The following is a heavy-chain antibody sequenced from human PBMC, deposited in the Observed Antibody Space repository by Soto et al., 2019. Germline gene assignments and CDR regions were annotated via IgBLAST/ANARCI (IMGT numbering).Heavy chain of an antibody. CDR1: GFTFSSYE. Sequence: GGALRLSCAASGFTFSSYEMNWVRQAPGKGLEWVSYISSSGNTIYYADSVKGRFTISRDNAKNSLYLQMNSLRAEDTAVYYCARDYYRRRYYYYGMDVWGQGTTVHVSS. J-gene: IGHJ6*02. D-gene: IGHD3-22*01. CDR3: ARDYYRRRYYYYGMDV. V-gene: IGHV3-48*03. CDR2: ISSSGNTI.